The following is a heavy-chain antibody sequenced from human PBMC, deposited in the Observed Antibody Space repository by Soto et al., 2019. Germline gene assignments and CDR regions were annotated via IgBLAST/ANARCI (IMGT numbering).Heavy chain of an antibody. CDR3: ARGDLRSWFDP. V-gene: IGHV4-31*03. Sequence: SETLSLTCTVSGGSISSGGYYWSWIRQHPGKGLEWIGYIYYSGSTYYNPSLKSRVTISVDTSKNQFSLKLSSVTAADTAVYYCARGDLRSWFDPWGQGTLVTVSS. D-gene: IGHD4-17*01. CDR2: IYYSGST. J-gene: IGHJ5*02. CDR1: GGSISSGGYY.